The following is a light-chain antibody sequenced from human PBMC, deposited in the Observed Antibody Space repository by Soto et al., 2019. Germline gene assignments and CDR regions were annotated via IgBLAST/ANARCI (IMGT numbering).Light chain of an antibody. V-gene: IGKV3-20*01. J-gene: IGKJ1*01. CDR1: QSVSNNY. CDR3: QQYGSSRT. Sequence: EIVLTQSPGTLSLSPGERATLSCRASQSVSNNYLAWYQQKPGQAPRLLIYGASNRATGIPDRFSGSGSGTDFTLTISRLEPEDFAVYYCQQYGSSRTLGQGTKVDTK. CDR2: GAS.